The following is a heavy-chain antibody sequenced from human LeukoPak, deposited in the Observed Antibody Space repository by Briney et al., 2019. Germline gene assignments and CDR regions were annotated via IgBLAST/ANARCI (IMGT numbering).Heavy chain of an antibody. CDR3: ARVRYCSSTSCSGVDY. V-gene: IGHV4-34*01. CDR2: INHSGST. J-gene: IGHJ4*02. CDR1: GGSFSGYY. D-gene: IGHD2-2*01. Sequence: SETLSLTCAVYGGSFSGYYWSWIRRPPGKGLEWIGEINHSGSTNYNPSLKSRVTISVDTSKNQFSLKLSSVTAADTAVYYCARVRYCSSTSCSGVDYWGQGTLSPSPQ.